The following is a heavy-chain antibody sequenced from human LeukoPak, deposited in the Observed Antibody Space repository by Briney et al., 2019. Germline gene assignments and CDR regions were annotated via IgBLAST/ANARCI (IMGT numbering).Heavy chain of an antibody. J-gene: IGHJ4*01. V-gene: IGHV3-23*01. CDR1: GLSLNNYA. CDR2: SSSSDDGK. D-gene: IGHD2-21*01. Sequence: GGSLRLSCTASGLSLNNYAMSWVRQVPGKGLEWVSASSSSDDGKWYAESVRGRFTISRDTSKNTVYLQMNSLRVEDAGVYYCAKAPVTSCRGAFCYPFDYWGHGTLVTVSS. CDR3: AKAPVTSCRGAFCYPFDY.